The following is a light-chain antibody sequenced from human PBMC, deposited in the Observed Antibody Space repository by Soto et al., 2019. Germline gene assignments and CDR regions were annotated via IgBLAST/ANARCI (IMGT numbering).Light chain of an antibody. CDR1: QSVSSTY. CDR3: HQYGSSPQT. J-gene: IGKJ1*01. Sequence: EIFLTQSPGTLSLSRGEIATLSWRASQSVSSTYLIWYQQKPGQAPRLLIYGASTRATGIPDRFSGGGSGTDFTLTISRLEPEDFAVYYCHQYGSSPQTFGQGTKVDIK. V-gene: IGKV3-20*01. CDR2: GAS.